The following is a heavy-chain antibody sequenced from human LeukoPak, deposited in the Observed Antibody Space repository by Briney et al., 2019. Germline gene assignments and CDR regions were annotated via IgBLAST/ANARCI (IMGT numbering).Heavy chain of an antibody. Sequence: ASVKVSCKASGYTFTGYYMHWVRQAPGQGLEWMGWINPNSGGTNYAQKFQGRVTMTRDTSISTAYMELSRLRSDDTAVYYCARDLYGNHWFDPWGQGTLVTVSS. D-gene: IGHD1-14*01. CDR1: GYTFTGYY. J-gene: IGHJ5*02. CDR2: INPNSGGT. CDR3: ARDLYGNHWFDP. V-gene: IGHV1-2*02.